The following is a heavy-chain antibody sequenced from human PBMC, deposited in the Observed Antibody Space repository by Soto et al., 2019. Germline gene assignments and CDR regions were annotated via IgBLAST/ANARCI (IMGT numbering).Heavy chain of an antibody. J-gene: IGHJ4*02. CDR1: GGSVSSGNYY. CDR3: ARRTVMTGLNDY. CDR2: IYYNGNT. V-gene: IGHV4-61*01. D-gene: IGHD4-17*01. Sequence: QVQLQESGPGLVKPSETLSLTCTVSGGSVSSGNYYWNWIRQPPWKGLEWIGYIYYNGNTNYNPSLKSRVTIAIDTSKNQLSLKVRSVTAADTAVYYCARRTVMTGLNDYWGQGTLVTVSS.